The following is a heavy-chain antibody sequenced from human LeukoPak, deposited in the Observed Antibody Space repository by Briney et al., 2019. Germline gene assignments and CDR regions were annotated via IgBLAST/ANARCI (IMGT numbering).Heavy chain of an antibody. J-gene: IGHJ6*03. V-gene: IGHV4-4*07. CDR3: ARATVTTLNYYYYMDV. CDR1: GGSISSYY. D-gene: IGHD4-17*01. CDR2: IYTSGST. Sequence: PSETLSLTCTVSGGSISSYYWSWIRQPAGNGLEWIGRIYTSGSTNYNPSLKSRVTISVDKSKNQFSLKLSSLTAADTAVYYCARATVTTLNYYYYMDVWGKGATVTVSS.